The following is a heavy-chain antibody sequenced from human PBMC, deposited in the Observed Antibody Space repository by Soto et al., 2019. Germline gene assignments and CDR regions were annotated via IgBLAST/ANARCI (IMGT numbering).Heavy chain of an antibody. CDR3: ARDYSGSYDY. J-gene: IGHJ4*02. D-gene: IGHD1-26*01. CDR1: GFTFSNYA. V-gene: IGHV3-23*01. Sequence: EVQLLESGGGLVQPGGFLRLSCAASGFTFSNYAMNWVRQAPGKGLEWVSVVIRSGTDTYYADSVKGRFTISRDNSKNTLYLQMNSLRAEDTAIYYCARDYSGSYDYWGQGTLVTVSS. CDR2: VIRSGTDT.